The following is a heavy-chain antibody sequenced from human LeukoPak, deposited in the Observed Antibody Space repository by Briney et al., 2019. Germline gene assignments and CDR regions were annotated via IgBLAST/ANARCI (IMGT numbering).Heavy chain of an antibody. CDR1: GFSVSNSY. CDR2: FYKGDST. J-gene: IGHJ4*02. CDR3: AREVVSSPSYFDT. V-gene: IGHV3-53*01. Sequence: GGSLRLSCAASGFSVSNSYMYWVRQAPGKGLEWVSFFYKGDSTYYAESVRGRFTISRDNSKNTLYLLMNSLIPEDTAVYYCAREVVSSPSYFDTWGQGTLVTVSS. D-gene: IGHD2-15*01.